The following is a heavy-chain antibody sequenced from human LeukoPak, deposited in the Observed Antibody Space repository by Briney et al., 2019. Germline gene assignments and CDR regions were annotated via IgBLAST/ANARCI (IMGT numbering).Heavy chain of an antibody. CDR3: ARDRVEIQLWLNY. D-gene: IGHD5-18*01. CDR1: GYTFTGYY. Sequence: GASVKVSCKASGYTFTGYYMHWVRQAPGQGLEWMGWINPNSGGTNHAQKFQGRVTMTRDTSISTAYMELSRLRSDDTAVYYCARDRVEIQLWLNYWGQGTLVTVSS. J-gene: IGHJ4*02. CDR2: INPNSGGT. V-gene: IGHV1-2*02.